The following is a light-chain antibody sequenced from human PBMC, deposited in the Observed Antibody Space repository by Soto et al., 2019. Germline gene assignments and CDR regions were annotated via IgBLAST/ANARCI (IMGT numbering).Light chain of an antibody. CDR2: GAS. J-gene: IGKJ1*01. CDR3: QQYFEWPPMT. CDR1: ETVATN. V-gene: IGKV3-15*01. Sequence: EVVMTQSPATLSVSPGERATLSCRASETVATNLAWYQQKPGQAPRLLISGASTRAAGISDRFRCSGSGTEFTLTISSLRSEDSAIYYCQQYFEWPPMTFGQGTKVEI.